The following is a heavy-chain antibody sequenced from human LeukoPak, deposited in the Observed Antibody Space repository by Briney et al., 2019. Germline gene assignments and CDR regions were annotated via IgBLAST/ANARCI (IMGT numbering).Heavy chain of an antibody. CDR3: ARAALRYFDWWSRPNWFDH. J-gene: IGHJ5*02. CDR2: ISAYNGNT. Sequence: ASAKVSCKASGYTFTSYGISWVRQAPGQGLEWMGWISAYNGNTNYAQKLQGRVTMTTDTSTSTAYMELRSLRSDDTAVYYCARAALRYFDWWSRPNWFDHWGQGTLVTVSS. CDR1: GYTFTSYG. V-gene: IGHV1-18*01. D-gene: IGHD3-9*01.